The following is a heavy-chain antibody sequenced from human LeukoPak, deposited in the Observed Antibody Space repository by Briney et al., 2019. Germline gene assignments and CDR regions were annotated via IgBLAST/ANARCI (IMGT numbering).Heavy chain of an antibody. V-gene: IGHV3-21*01. CDR3: ATSPGLGYSSSLTGVDY. D-gene: IGHD6-6*01. CDR1: GFTFSSYS. J-gene: IGHJ4*02. Sequence: ESGGSLRLSCAASGFTFSSYSMNWVRQAPGKGLEWVSSISSSGYIYYADSVKGRFTISRDNAKNSLYPQMNSLRAEDTAVYYCATSPGLGYSSSLTGVDYWGQGTLVTVSS. CDR2: ISSSGYI.